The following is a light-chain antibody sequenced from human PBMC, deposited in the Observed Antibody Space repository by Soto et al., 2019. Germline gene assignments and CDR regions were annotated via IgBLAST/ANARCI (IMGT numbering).Light chain of an antibody. J-gene: IGLJ2*01. CDR2: EVS. V-gene: IGLV2-8*01. CDR1: SSDVGGYNY. CDR3: SSYGGYNNVI. Sequence: QSALTQPPSASGSPGQSVTISCTGTSSDVGGYNYVSWYQQHPDKAPKLIIYEVSKRPSRVPDRFSGSKSGNTASLTVSGLQAEDEADYYCSSYGGYNNVIFGGGTKLTVL.